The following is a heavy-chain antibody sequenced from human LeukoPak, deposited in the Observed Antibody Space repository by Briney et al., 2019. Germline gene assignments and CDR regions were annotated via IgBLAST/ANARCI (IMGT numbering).Heavy chain of an antibody. CDR2: INPNSGGT. CDR1: GCTFTGYY. D-gene: IGHD3-9*01. CDR3: ARARQDDILTGYPYYFDY. J-gene: IGHJ4*02. V-gene: IGHV1-2*02. Sequence: GASVKVSCKASGCTFTGYYMHWVRQAPGQGLEWMGWINPNSGGTNYAQKFQGRVTMTRDTSISTAYMELSRLRSDDTAVYYCARARQDDILTGYPYYFDYWGQGTLVTVSS.